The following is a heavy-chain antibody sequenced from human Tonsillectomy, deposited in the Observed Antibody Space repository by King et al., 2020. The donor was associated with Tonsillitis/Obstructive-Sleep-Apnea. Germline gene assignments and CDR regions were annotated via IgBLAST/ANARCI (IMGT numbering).Heavy chain of an antibody. CDR2: IYYSGST. D-gene: IGHD1-26*01. J-gene: IGHJ3*02. Sequence: QLQESGPGLVKPSETLSLTCTVSGGSISTYYWSWIRQPPGKGLEWIGYIYYSGSTNYNPSLKSRVTISVDTSKNQFSLKLSSVTAADTAVYYCARENEVVGATGAFDIWGQGTMVTVPS. V-gene: IGHV4-59*01. CDR3: ARENEVVGATGAFDI. CDR1: GGSISTYY.